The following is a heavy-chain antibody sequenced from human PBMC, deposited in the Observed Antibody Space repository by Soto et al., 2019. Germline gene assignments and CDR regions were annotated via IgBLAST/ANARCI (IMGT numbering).Heavy chain of an antibody. D-gene: IGHD4-17*01. J-gene: IGHJ3*02. CDR2: IYYSGST. Sequence: QVQLQESGPGLVKPSQTLSLTCTVSGGSISSGGYYWSWIRQHPGKGLEWIWYIYYSGSTYYNPSLKSRVTISVDTSKNQFSLKLSSVTAADTAVYYCARMISTTENEAFDIWGQGTMVTVSS. CDR3: ARMISTTENEAFDI. CDR1: GGSISSGGYY. V-gene: IGHV4-31*03.